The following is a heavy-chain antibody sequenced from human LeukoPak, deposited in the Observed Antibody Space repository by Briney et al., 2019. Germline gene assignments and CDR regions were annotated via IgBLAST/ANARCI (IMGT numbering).Heavy chain of an antibody. Sequence: PSETLSLTCTVSGGSISSYYWSWIRQPPGKGLEWTGYIYYSGSTNYNPSLKSRVTISVDTSKNQFSLKLSSVTAADTAVYYCARELFLGYCSGGSCYSRWMNWFDPWGQGTLVTVSS. V-gene: IGHV4-59*01. CDR3: ARELFLGYCSGGSCYSRWMNWFDP. J-gene: IGHJ5*02. D-gene: IGHD2-15*01. CDR2: IYYSGST. CDR1: GGSISSYY.